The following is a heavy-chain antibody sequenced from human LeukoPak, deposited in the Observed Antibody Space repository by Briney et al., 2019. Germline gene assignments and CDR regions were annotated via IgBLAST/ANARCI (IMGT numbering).Heavy chain of an antibody. V-gene: IGHV3-48*02. CDR2: IYTSSSTM. CDR1: AFTFSDYS. D-gene: IGHD7-27*01. CDR3: AREDDSWGPNNLDL. J-gene: IGHJ3*01. Sequence: GGSLRLSCAASAFTFSDYSMNWVRQAPGKGLEWISYIYTSSSTMYYADSVMGRFTIYRDNAKESLYLQMNSLRDEDTAVYYCAREDDSWGPNNLDLWGQGTMVTVSS.